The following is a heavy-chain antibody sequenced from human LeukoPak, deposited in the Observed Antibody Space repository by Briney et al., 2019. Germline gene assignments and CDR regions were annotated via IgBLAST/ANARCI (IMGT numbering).Heavy chain of an antibody. J-gene: IGHJ6*04. D-gene: IGHD3-10*02. Sequence: GGTLRLSCAASGFIFSSHGMNWVRQAPGKGLEWVSGISPSGDITYYADSVKGRFTISRDNSKNTVYLQMDSLRAEDTAVYYCAELGITMIGGVWGKGTTVTISS. CDR3: AELGITMIGGV. CDR2: ISPSGDIT. CDR1: GFIFSSHG. V-gene: IGHV3-23*01.